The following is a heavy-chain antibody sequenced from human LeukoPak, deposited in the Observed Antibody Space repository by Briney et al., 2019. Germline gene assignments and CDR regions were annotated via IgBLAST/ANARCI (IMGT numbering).Heavy chain of an antibody. V-gene: IGHV4-59*08. CDR2: IYYSGTT. J-gene: IGHJ4*02. CDR3: ARGTVDTAIDY. D-gene: IGHD5-18*01. CDR1: GGYISSYY. Sequence: SETLSLTCTVSGGYISSYYCSWIRQPPGKGLEWIGHIYYSGTTNYNPSLKSRVTISSDTSKNQFSLKLSSVTAADTAVYYCARGTVDTAIDYWGQGTLVTVSS.